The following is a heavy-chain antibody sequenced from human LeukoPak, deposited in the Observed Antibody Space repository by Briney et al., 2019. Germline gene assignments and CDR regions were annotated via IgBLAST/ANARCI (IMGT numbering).Heavy chain of an antibody. V-gene: IGHV4-34*01. Sequence: SETLSLTCAVYGGSFSGYYWGWIRQPPGKGLEWIGSIYYSGSTYYNPSLKSRVTISVDTSKNQFSLKLSSVTAADTAVYYCARGWTETTGLAWFDPWGQGTLVTVSS. CDR3: ARGWTETTGLAWFDP. CDR1: GGSFSGYY. D-gene: IGHD4-11*01. CDR2: IYYSGST. J-gene: IGHJ5*02.